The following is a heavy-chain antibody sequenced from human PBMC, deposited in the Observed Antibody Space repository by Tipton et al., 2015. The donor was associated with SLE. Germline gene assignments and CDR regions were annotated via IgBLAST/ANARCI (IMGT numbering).Heavy chain of an antibody. V-gene: IGHV4-59*01. D-gene: IGHD3-10*01. CDR3: VRDAGGPFAF. J-gene: IGHJ4*02. Sequence: TLSLTCTVSGGSITTYYYSWIRQPPGKGLEWIGYMYYSGSTNYNPSLKSRVTIAVDTSKNQFSLRLRSVTAADTAVYYCVRDAGGPFAFWGQGTLVTVSS. CDR2: MYYSGST. CDR1: GGSITTYY.